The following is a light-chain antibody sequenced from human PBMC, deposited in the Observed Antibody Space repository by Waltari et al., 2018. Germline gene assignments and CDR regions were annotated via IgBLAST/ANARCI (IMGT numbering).Light chain of an antibody. CDR1: QNVLYAFNNKNF. Sequence: DIVITKSPDSLAVSLGERATINCKSSQNVLYAFNNKNFLSCYQQKPGQPPRLLIYWASTREAGVPDRFSGSGSGADFSLTISRLQTDDAAVYYSQQYHSTPYTFGPGTKLEI. CDR3: QQYHSTPYT. J-gene: IGKJ2*01. CDR2: WAS. V-gene: IGKV4-1*01.